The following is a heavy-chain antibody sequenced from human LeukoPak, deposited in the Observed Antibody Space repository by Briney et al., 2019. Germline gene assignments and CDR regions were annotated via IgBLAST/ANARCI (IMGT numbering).Heavy chain of an antibody. V-gene: IGHV3-23*01. CDR1: GFTFSSYA. CDR2: ISGSGGST. Sequence: QTGGSLRLSCAASGFTFSSYAMSWARQAPGKGLEWVSAISGSGGSTYYADSVKGRFTISRDNSKNTLYLQMNSLRAEDTAVYYCAKDNSYGYVLWFDPWGQGTLVTVSS. D-gene: IGHD5-18*01. CDR3: AKDNSYGYVLWFDP. J-gene: IGHJ5*02.